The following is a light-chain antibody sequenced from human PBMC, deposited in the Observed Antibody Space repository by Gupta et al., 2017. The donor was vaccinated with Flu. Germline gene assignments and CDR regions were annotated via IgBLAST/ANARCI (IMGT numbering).Light chain of an antibody. J-gene: IGLJ2*01. CDR3: QTWSSGLGV. Sequence: VKITCTLTSGHTNYAIALHQVQPLKGPPFLMILNSDGSHIKGGGVPDCFSGSSSGAARSLIISSLQSEDDSYYYSQTWSSGLGVFGGGTKMTVL. V-gene: IGLV4-69*02. CDR1: SGHTNYA. CDR2: LNSDGSH.